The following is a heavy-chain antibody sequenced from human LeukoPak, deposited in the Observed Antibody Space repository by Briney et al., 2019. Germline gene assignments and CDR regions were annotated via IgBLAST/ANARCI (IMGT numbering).Heavy chain of an antibody. CDR3: ARDYNDTSGYE. Sequence: ASEKVSCKASGRTFTNSAFSWVRQAPGEGFEWMGLTIPMFGTPKYAQKFQGRVTISTDESTNTVFMELTSLRSEDTAVYYCARDYNDTSGYEWGQGTLVAVSS. CDR1: GRTFTNSA. D-gene: IGHD5-12*01. V-gene: IGHV1-69*05. CDR2: TIPMFGTP. J-gene: IGHJ4*02.